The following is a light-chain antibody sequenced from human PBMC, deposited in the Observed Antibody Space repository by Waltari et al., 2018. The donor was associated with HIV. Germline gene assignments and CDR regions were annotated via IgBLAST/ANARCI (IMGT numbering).Light chain of an antibody. V-gene: IGLV2-8*01. J-gene: IGLJ2*01. CDR2: ERT. Sequence: QSALTQPPSASGSPGQSVTISCTGTNSDLGGYLSVYLYQQHPGKAPNLVISERTKRPSVVPDRFSGSKSGTTASLTVSGLQAEDEADYYCSSYADRNGFYVVFGGGTRLTVL. CDR3: SSYADRNGFYVV. CDR1: NSDLGGYLS.